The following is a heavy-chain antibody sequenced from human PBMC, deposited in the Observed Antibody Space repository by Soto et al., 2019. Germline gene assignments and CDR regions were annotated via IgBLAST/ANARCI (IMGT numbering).Heavy chain of an antibody. V-gene: IGHV5-51*01. CDR3: ARRRSMHGDYIDY. J-gene: IGHJ4*02. D-gene: IGHD2-8*01. Sequence: VESLKISWKGSGYSFTSYWIGWVRQMPGKGLEWMGIIYPGDSGTRYSPSFQGQVTISADKSISTAYLQWSSLKASDTAKFYCARRRSMHGDYIDYWGQGTLVTVSS. CDR2: IYPGDSGT. CDR1: GYSFTSYW.